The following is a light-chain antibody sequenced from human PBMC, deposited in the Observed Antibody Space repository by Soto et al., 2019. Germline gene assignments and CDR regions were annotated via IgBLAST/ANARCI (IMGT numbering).Light chain of an antibody. Sequence: LLTQSPGTLSLSPGERLTLSWRASQSIRGTLAWYQQTTGQAPTLLIYGASTRDTSFPARFSGSGSGTDFTLAISRLEPEDFSVYYCQQYGSSPLTFGGGTKVDIK. J-gene: IGKJ4*01. V-gene: IGKV3-20*01. CDR1: QSIRGT. CDR3: QQYGSSPLT. CDR2: GAS.